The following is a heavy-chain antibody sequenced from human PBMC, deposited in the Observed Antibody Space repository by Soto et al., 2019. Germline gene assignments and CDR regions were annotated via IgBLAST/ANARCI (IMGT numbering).Heavy chain of an antibody. CDR2: ISVSGATI. CDR1: GFTLSDYH. D-gene: IGHD2-15*01. V-gene: IGHV3-11*01. J-gene: IGHJ4*02. CDR3: ARDRYCLGGSCYYFDY. Sequence: QVQLVESGGGLVKPGGSLRLSCAASGFTLSDYHMSWIRQAPGKGLEWVAYISVSGATIYYEDSVKGRFTVSRENAKSSLYLQMNSLRAEDTAVYYCARDRYCLGGSCYYFDYWGQGTLATVSS.